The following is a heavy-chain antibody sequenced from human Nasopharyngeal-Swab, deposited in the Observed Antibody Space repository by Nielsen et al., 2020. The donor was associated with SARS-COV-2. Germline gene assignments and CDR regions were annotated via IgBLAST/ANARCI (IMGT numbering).Heavy chain of an antibody. CDR2: IYYSGST. V-gene: IGHV4-39*01. J-gene: IGHJ5*02. D-gene: IGHD4-23*01. Sequence: GSLRLSCTVSGGSISSSSYYWGWIRQPPGKGLEWIGSIYYSGSTHYNPSLKSRVTISVDTSKNQFSLKVSSVTAADTAVYYCARHGTTVVTRSPGWFDPWGQESLVTVSS. CDR3: ARHGTTVVTRSPGWFDP. CDR1: GGSISSSSYY.